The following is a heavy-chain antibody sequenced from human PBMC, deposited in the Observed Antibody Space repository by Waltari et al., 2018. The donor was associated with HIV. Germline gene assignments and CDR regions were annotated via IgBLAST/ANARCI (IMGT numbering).Heavy chain of an antibody. J-gene: IGHJ6*02. V-gene: IGHV1-69*04. CDR1: GGTFSSYA. CDR2: IIPILGIA. Sequence: QVQLVQSGAEVKKPGSSVKVSCKASGGTFSSYAISWVRQAPGQGLEWMGRIIPILGIANYAQKFQGRVTITADKSTSTAYMELSSLRSEDTAVYYCARLGDFWSGNSYYYYGMDVWGQGTTVTVSS. D-gene: IGHD3-3*01. CDR3: ARLGDFWSGNSYYYYGMDV.